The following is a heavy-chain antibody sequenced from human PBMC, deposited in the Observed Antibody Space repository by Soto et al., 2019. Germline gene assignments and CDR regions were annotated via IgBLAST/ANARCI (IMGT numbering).Heavy chain of an antibody. CDR2: INAGNGNT. D-gene: IGHD4-4*01. CDR1: GYTFTSYA. V-gene: IGHV1-3*01. CDR3: ARSPAVLQYYYYYYMDV. J-gene: IGHJ6*03. Sequence: ASVKVSCKASGYTFTSYAMHWVRQAPGQRLEWMGWINAGNGNTKYSQKFQGRVTITRDTSASTAYMELSSLRSEDTAVYYCARSPAVLQYYYYYYMDVWGKGTTVTVSS.